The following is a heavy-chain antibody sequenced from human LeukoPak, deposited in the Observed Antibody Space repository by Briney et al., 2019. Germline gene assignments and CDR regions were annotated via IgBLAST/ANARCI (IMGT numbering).Heavy chain of an antibody. Sequence: GGSLRLSCAASGFTFSSYAMSWVRQAPGKGLEWVSAISGSGGSTYYADSVKGRFTISRDNSKNTLYLQMNSLRAEDTAVYYCAKDLMICSSTSCYTTAFDIWGQGTMVTVSS. CDR1: GFTFSSYA. CDR2: ISGSGGST. J-gene: IGHJ3*02. CDR3: AKDLMICSSTSCYTTAFDI. V-gene: IGHV3-23*01. D-gene: IGHD2-2*02.